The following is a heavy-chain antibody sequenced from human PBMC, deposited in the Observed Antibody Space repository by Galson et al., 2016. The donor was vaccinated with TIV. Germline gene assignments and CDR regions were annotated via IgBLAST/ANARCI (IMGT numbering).Heavy chain of an antibody. CDR2: INPNSGGT. Sequence: SVKVSCKASGYTFTGYYMHWVRQAPGQGLEWMGWINPNSGGTNYAQKFQGWVTMTRDTSISTAYMELSRVRSDDTAVHYCARAQVTAARGWYHYYGMDVWGQGTTVTVSS. CDR3: ARAQVTAARGWYHYYGMDV. J-gene: IGHJ6*02. V-gene: IGHV1-2*04. D-gene: IGHD6-6*01. CDR1: GYTFTGYY.